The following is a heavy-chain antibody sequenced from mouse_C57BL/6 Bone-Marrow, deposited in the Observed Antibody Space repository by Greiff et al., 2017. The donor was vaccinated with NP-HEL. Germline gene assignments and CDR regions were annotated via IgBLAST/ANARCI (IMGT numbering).Heavy chain of an antibody. CDR2: ISDGGSYT. CDR3: ASPTGTGFAY. V-gene: IGHV5-4*03. CDR1: GFTFSSYA. J-gene: IGHJ3*01. D-gene: IGHD4-1*01. Sequence: EVKLVESGGGLVKPGGSLKLSCAASGFTFSSYAMSWVRQTPEKRLEWVATISDGGSYTYYPDNVKGRFTISRDNAKNNLYLQMSHLKSEDTAMYYCASPTGTGFAYWGQGTLVTVSA.